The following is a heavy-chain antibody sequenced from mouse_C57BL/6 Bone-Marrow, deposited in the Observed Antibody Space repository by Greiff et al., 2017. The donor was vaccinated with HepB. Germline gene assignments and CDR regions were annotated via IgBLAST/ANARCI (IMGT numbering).Heavy chain of an antibody. D-gene: IGHD1-1*01. Sequence: VQLQQPGTELVKPGASVKLSCKASGYTFTSYWMHWVKQRPGQGLEWIGNINPSNGGTNYNEKFKSKATLTVDKSSSTAYMQLSSLTSEDSAVYYCARRGVYYGSSYAWFAYWGQGTLVTVSA. CDR1: GYTFTSYW. CDR2: INPSNGGT. V-gene: IGHV1-53*01. J-gene: IGHJ3*01. CDR3: ARRGVYYGSSYAWFAY.